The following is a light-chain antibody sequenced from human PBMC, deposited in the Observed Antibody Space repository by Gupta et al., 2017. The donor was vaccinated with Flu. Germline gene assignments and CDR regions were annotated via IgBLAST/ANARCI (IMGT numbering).Light chain of an antibody. CDR2: GAS. V-gene: IGKV3-20*01. Sequence: GTLSLSPGERATLSCRASQSVSSSYLAWYQQKPGQAPRLLIYGASSRATGIPDRFSGSGSGTDFTLTISRLEPEDFAVYYCQQDGSSPRTFGQGTRVEIK. J-gene: IGKJ1*01. CDR3: QQDGSSPRT. CDR1: QSVSSSY.